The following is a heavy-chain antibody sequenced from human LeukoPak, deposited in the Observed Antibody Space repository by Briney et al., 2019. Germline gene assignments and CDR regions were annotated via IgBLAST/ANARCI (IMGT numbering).Heavy chain of an antibody. CDR1: GFTFSSYA. CDR2: ISYDGSNK. V-gene: IGHV3-30-3*02. J-gene: IGHJ4*02. Sequence: GGSLRLSCATSGFTFSSYAMHWVRQAPGKGLEWVAVISYDGSNKYYADSVKGRFTISRDNSKNTLYLQMNSLRAEDTAVYYCAKFAPQYYFDYWGQGTLVTVSS. D-gene: IGHD2-21*01. CDR3: AKFAPQYYFDY.